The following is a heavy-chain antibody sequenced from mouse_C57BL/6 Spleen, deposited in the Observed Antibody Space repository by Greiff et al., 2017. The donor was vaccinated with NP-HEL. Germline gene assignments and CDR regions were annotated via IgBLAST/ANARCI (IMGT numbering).Heavy chain of an antibody. CDR2: INPNTGCT. CDR1: PSHYPYAT. Sequence: VQLKESGPELVKPGASVKIPCKAPPSHYPYATMYFFNPRHLKSLELIGDINPNTGCTIYNQKFKGKATLTVDKSSSTAYMELRSLTSEDTAVYYCARENYYGSSSLAYWGQGTLVTVSA. D-gene: IGHD1-1*01. J-gene: IGHJ3*01. V-gene: IGHV1-18*01. CDR3: ARENYYGSSSLAY.